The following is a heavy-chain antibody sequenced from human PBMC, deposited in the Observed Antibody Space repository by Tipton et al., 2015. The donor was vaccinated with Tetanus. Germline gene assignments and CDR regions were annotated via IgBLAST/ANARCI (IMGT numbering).Heavy chain of an antibody. CDR1: GGSISGSY. J-gene: IGHJ3*02. CDR3: ARRSYCSSSSCYDAFDI. D-gene: IGHD2-2*01. Sequence: TLSLTCTVSGGSISGSYWNRIRQPPGKGLEWIGYVYYNGNTHYNPAHKSRVTISVDTSKNQFSLKLSSVTAADTAIYYCARRSYCSSSSCYDAFDIWGQGTMVTVSS. CDR2: VYYNGNT. V-gene: IGHV4-59*01.